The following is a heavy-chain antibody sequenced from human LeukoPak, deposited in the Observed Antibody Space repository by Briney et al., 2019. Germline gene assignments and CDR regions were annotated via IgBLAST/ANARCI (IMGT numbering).Heavy chain of an antibody. CDR2: ISSSSSYI. Sequence: PGGSLRLSCAASGFTFSSYSMNWVRQAPGKGLEWVSSISSSSSYIYYADSVKGRFTIYRDNAKNSLYLQMNSLRAEDTAVYYCARNKESKNVLRYFDWSYWGQGTLVTVSS. D-gene: IGHD3-9*01. CDR3: ARNKESKNVLRYFDWSY. V-gene: IGHV3-21*01. J-gene: IGHJ4*02. CDR1: GFTFSSYS.